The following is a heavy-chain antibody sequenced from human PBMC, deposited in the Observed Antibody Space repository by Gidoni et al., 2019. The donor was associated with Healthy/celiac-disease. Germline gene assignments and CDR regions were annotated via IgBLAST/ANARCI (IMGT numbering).Heavy chain of an antibody. CDR3: ARDAPLTRGGPPYRYYYYMDV. D-gene: IGHD2-15*01. CDR2: INPSGGST. Sequence: QVQLVQSGAEVKKPGASVKVSCKASGYTFTSYYMHWVRQAPGQGLEWMGIINPSGGSTSYAQKLQGRVTMTRDTSTSTVYMELSSLRSEDTAVYYCARDAPLTRGGPPYRYYYYMDVWGKGTTVTVSS. CDR1: GYTFTSYY. V-gene: IGHV1-46*04. J-gene: IGHJ6*03.